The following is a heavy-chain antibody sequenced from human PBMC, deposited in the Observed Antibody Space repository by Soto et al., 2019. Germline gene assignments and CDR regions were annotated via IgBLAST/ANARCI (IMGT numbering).Heavy chain of an antibody. J-gene: IGHJ1*01. D-gene: IGHD3-16*01. CDR3: ASDLGQVLEYFQH. V-gene: IGHV3-48*01. CDR1: GFTFSSYS. Sequence: EVQLVESGGGLVQPGGSLRLSCAASGFTFSSYSMNWVRQAPGKGLEWVSYISSSSSTIYYADSVKGRFTISRDNAKNSLYLQMNRRRAEDTAVYYCASDLGQVLEYFQHWGQGTLVTVSS. CDR2: ISSSSSTI.